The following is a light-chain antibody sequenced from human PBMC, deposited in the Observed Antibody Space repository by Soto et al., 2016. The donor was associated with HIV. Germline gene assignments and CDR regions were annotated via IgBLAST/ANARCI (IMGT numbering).Light chain of an antibody. J-gene: IGKJ4*01. V-gene: IGKV1D-13*01. CDR1: QGISSA. CDR3: QQFEKYPLT. Sequence: IQMTQSPSTLSASIGDRVTITCRASQGISSALAWYQQKPGKSPKLLIYEASNLEGGVPSRLSGSGSGTDFTLTISSLQPEDCATYYCQQFEKYPLTFGGGTKVEIK. CDR2: EAS.